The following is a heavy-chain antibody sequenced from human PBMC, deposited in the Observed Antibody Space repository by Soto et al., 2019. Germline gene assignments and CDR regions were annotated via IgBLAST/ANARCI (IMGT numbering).Heavy chain of an antibody. CDR1: GYIFTGYS. CDR2: TNPNSGDT. V-gene: IGHV1-2*02. D-gene: IGHD6-19*01. Sequence: ASVKVSCKASGYIFTGYSMHWVRQAPGQGLEWMGWTNPNSGDTIYAQKFQGRVTMTRDTSVSTAYLELSSLRSDDTAVYYCAREASAVVSLDYWGQGTLVTVSS. J-gene: IGHJ4*02. CDR3: AREASAVVSLDY.